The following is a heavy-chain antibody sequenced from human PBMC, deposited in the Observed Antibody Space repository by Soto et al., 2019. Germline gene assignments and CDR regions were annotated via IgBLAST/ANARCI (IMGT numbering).Heavy chain of an antibody. CDR3: HPGTPPTSVGTGAV. D-gene: IGHD3-10*01. J-gene: IGHJ4*02. Sequence: GGSLRLSCVASGFVFEVYWMHWVRQVPGKGLEWVSRISDDGARTDYADSVRGRFTISRDNANNALYLQMNALRGEDTAVYFRHPGTPPTSVGTGAVWGRGALVTVSS. V-gene: IGHV3-74*01. CDR2: ISDDGART. CDR1: GFVFEVYW.